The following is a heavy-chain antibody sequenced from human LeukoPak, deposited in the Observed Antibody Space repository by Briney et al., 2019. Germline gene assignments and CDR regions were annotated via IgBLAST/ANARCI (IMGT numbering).Heavy chain of an antibody. V-gene: IGHV1-69*13. CDR2: IIPIFGTA. D-gene: IGHD6-6*01. CDR1: GGTFSSYA. J-gene: IGHJ4*02. Sequence: SVKVSCKASGGTFSSYAISWVRQAPGLGLEWMGGIIPIFGTANYAQKFQGRVTITADESTSTAYMELSSLRAEDTAVYYCAKEARSFTPNRNEYSSSAGTDYWGQGTLVTVSS. CDR3: AKEARSFTPNRNEYSSSAGTDY.